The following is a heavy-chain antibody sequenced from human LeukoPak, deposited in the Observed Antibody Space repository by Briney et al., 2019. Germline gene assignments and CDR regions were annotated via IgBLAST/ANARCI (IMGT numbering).Heavy chain of an antibody. CDR2: IHYSGST. D-gene: IGHD3-3*01. CDR1: GDSISSGGYS. V-gene: IGHV4-30-4*07. Sequence: SQTLSLTCVVSGDSISSGGYSWSWIRQPPGKGLEWIGYIHYSGSTSYNPSLKNRVTISVDTSKNQFSLKLSSVTAADTAVYYCARDLGGYYNFDYWGQGTLVTVSS. J-gene: IGHJ4*02. CDR3: ARDLGGYYNFDY.